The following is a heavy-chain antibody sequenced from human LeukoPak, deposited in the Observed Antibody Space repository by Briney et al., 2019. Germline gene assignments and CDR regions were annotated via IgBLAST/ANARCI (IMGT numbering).Heavy chain of an antibody. CDR3: AKPPTVVTEY. J-gene: IGHJ4*02. D-gene: IGHD4-23*01. CDR2: IRYDGSNK. V-gene: IGHV3-30*02. CDR1: GFTFSSYS. Sequence: GGSLRLSCAASGFTFSSYSMNWVRQAPGKGLEWVAFIRYDGSNKYYADSVKGRFTISRDNSKNTLYLQMNSLRAEDTAVYYCAKPPTVVTEYWGQGTLVTVSS.